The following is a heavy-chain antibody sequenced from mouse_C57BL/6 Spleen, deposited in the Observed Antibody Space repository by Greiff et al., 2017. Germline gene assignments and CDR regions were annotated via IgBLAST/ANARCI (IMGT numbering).Heavy chain of an antibody. Sequence: VQLQQPGAELVRPGSSVKLSCKASGYTFTSYWMDWVQQRPGQGLEWIGNIYPSDSETHYNQKFKDKATLTVDKSSSTAYMQLSSLTSEDSAVYYCARSAYYSNPDYWGQGTTLTVSS. CDR2: IYPSDSET. CDR3: ARSAYYSNPDY. J-gene: IGHJ2*01. V-gene: IGHV1-61*01. D-gene: IGHD2-5*01. CDR1: GYTFTSYW.